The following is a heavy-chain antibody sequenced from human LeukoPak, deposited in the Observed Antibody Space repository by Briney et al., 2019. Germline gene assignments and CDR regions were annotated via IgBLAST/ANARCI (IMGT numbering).Heavy chain of an antibody. Sequence: GGSLRLSCAASGFTFSSYGIHWVRQTPGKGLEWVAVISYDGSDKSYADSVKGRFTISRDNSKSTLYLQMNSLRAEDTAVYYCAKTFWAPGTATILYSWYFDLWGRGTLVTVSS. J-gene: IGHJ2*01. D-gene: IGHD1-7*01. CDR3: AKTFWAPGTATILYSWYFDL. CDR2: ISYDGSDK. CDR1: GFTFSSYG. V-gene: IGHV3-30*18.